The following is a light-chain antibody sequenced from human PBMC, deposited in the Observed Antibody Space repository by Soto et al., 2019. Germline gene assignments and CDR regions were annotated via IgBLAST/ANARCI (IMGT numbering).Light chain of an antibody. J-gene: IGKJ4*01. V-gene: IGKV3-20*01. CDR3: QQYGSS. CDR1: QSVSSSY. Sequence: EIVLTQSPGTLSLSPGERATLSCRASQSVSSSYLAWYQKKPGQAHRLLIYGASSRATGIPDRFSGSGYGTYFTRTISRLEPEDFAVYYCQQYGSSFGGGTKVEIK. CDR2: GAS.